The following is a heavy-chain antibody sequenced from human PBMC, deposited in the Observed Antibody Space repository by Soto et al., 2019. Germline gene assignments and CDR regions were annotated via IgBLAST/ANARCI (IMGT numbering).Heavy chain of an antibody. Sequence: SETLSLTCTFSGDSISGFYWSWIRQPPGKGLEWIGYIYYSGSTNYNPSLKSRVTISVDTSRNQFSLKLSSVTAADTAVYYCARDRTIYGSGYPYNWFDPWGLGTLVTVSS. CDR2: IYYSGST. V-gene: IGHV4-59*01. CDR3: ARDRTIYGSGYPYNWFDP. D-gene: IGHD3-22*01. J-gene: IGHJ5*02. CDR1: GDSISGFY.